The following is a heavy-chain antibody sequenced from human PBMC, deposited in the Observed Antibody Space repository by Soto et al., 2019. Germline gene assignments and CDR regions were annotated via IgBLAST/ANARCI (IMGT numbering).Heavy chain of an antibody. Sequence: QVQLQESGPGLVKPSETLSLTCTVSGGSISSYYWSWIRQPAGKGLEWIGRIYTSGSTNYNPSLKSRVTMSVDTSKNQFSLKLSSVTAADTAVYYCARGRCVAAAGNWFDPWGQGTLVTVSS. CDR2: IYTSGST. D-gene: IGHD6-13*01. CDR1: GGSISSYY. V-gene: IGHV4-4*07. CDR3: ARGRCVAAAGNWFDP. J-gene: IGHJ5*02.